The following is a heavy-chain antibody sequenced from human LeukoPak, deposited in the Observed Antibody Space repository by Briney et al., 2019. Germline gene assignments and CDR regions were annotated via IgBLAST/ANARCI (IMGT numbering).Heavy chain of an antibody. CDR1: GYTFTSYG. CDR3: ARVAAAGNYYYYYYYMDV. CDR2: ISGYNGNT. J-gene: IGHJ6*03. V-gene: IGHV1-18*01. Sequence: ASVKVSCKASGYTFTSYGISWVRQAPGQGLEWMGWISGYNGNTNYAQKLQGRVTMTTDTSTSTAYMELRSLRSDDAAVYYCARVAAAGNYYYYYYYMDVWGKGTTVTVSS. D-gene: IGHD6-13*01.